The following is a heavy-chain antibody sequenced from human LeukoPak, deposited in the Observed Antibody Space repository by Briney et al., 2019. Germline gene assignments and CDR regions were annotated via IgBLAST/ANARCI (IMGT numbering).Heavy chain of an antibody. J-gene: IGHJ4*02. D-gene: IGHD5/OR15-5a*01. CDR3: ARGSVELDY. V-gene: IGHV4-61*02. CDR2: IYTSGST. CDR1: GGSISSGSYY. Sequence: SQTLSLTCTVSGGSISSGSYYWSWIRQPAGKGLEWIGRIYTSGSTNYNPSLKSRVIISVDTSKNQFSLKLSSVTAADTAVYYCARGSVELDYWGQGTLVTVSS.